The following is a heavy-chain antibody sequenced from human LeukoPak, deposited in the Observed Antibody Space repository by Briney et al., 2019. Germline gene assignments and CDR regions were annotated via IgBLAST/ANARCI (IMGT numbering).Heavy chain of an antibody. CDR1: GYSFTSYW. D-gene: IGHD3-10*01. J-gene: IGHJ5*02. V-gene: IGHV5-51*01. CDR2: IYPGDSDT. CDR3: ARLNYYGSGSPSAFDL. Sequence: GESLKISCKGSGYSFTSYWIGWVRQMPGKGLEWMGIIYPGDSDTRYSPSFQGQVTISADKSISTAYLQWSSLKASDTAMYYCARLNYYGSGSPSAFDLWGQGTLVTVSS.